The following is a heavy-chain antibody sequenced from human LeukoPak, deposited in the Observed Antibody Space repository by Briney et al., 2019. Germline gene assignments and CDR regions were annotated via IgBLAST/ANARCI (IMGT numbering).Heavy chain of an antibody. V-gene: IGHV6-1*01. CDR1: GDSVSTNSAT. D-gene: IGHD1-26*01. CDR3: ARLVGASRFDS. Sequence: SQTLSLTCAISGDSVSTNSATWTWLRQSPSRGLEWLGRTYYRSKWSNEYAVSMKSRITINPDTSKNQFSLQLNSVTPEDTAVYYCARLVGASRFDSRGQGTLVTVSS. CDR2: TYYRSKWSN. J-gene: IGHJ5*01.